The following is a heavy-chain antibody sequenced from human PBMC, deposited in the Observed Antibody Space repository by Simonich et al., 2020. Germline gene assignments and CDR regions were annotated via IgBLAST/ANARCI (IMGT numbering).Heavy chain of an antibody. CDR2: IYYRGCT. D-gene: IGHD6-13*01. Sequence: QLQLQESGPGLVKPSETLSLTCTVSGGSISSSSYYWGWIRQPPGKGLEWIGSIYYRGCTDYNPSLKSRVTISVDTSKNQFSRKLSSVTAADTAVYYCARHAGFAFDIWGQGTMVTVSS. CDR1: GGSISSSSYY. CDR3: ARHAGFAFDI. J-gene: IGHJ3*02. V-gene: IGHV4-39*01.